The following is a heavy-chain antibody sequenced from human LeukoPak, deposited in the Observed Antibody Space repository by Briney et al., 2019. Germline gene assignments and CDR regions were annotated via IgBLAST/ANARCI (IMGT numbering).Heavy chain of an antibody. Sequence: GGSLRLSCAASGFTFSSYGMHWVRQAPGKGLEWVAFIRYDGSQKYYADSVKGRFTISRDNSKNTLYLQMNSLRAEDTAVYYCAKDQRITMVRGESNWGQGTLVTVSS. D-gene: IGHD3-10*01. CDR2: IRYDGSQK. CDR1: GFTFSSYG. CDR3: AKDQRITMVRGESN. V-gene: IGHV3-30*02. J-gene: IGHJ4*02.